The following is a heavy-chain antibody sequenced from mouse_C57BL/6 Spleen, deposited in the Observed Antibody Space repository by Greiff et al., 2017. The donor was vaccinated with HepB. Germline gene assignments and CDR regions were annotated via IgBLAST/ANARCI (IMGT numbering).Heavy chain of an antibody. CDR1: GFTFSSYA. D-gene: IGHD3-2*02. CDR2: ISSGGDYI. Sequence: EVNVVESGEGLVKPGGSLKLSCAASGFTFSSYAMSWVRQTPEKRLEWVAYISSGGDYIYYADTVKGRFTISRDNARNTLYLQMSSLKSEDTAMYYCTRALDSSGYVDYWGQGTTLTVSS. J-gene: IGHJ2*01. V-gene: IGHV5-9-1*02. CDR3: TRALDSSGYVDY.